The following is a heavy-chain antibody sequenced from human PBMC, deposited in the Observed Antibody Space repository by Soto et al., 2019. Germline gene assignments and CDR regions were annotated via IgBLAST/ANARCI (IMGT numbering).Heavy chain of an antibody. CDR2: IWYDGSNK. CDR3: ARGDGGGWVRYFAWPNYYYYGMDV. V-gene: IGHV3-33*01. J-gene: IGHJ6*02. D-gene: IGHD3-9*01. CDR1: GFTFSSYG. Sequence: GGSLRLSCAASGFTFSSYGMHWVRQAPGKGLEWVAVIWYDGSNKYYADSVKGRFTISRDNSKNTLYLQMNSLRAEDTAVYYCARGDGGGWVRYFAWPNYYYYGMDVWGQGTTVTVSS.